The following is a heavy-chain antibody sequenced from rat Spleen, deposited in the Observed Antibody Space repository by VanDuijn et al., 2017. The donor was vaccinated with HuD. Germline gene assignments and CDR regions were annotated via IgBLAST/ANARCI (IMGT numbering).Heavy chain of an antibody. CDR1: GFTFSDYN. J-gene: IGHJ3*01. D-gene: IGHD1-7*01. CDR3: ARPSYGYPFAY. CDR2: ISYDGSST. Sequence: EVQLVESGGGLVQPGRSLKLSCAASGFTFSDYNMAWVRQAPKKGLEWVATISYDGSSTYYRDSVKGRFTISRANGKSTLYLQMDSLRSEDTATYYCARPSYGYPFAYWGQGTLVAVSS. V-gene: IGHV5-7*01.